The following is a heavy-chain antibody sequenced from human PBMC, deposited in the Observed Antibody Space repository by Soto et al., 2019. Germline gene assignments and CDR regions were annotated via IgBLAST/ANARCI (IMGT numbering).Heavy chain of an antibody. J-gene: IGHJ5*02. Sequence: SETLSLTCTVSGGSIDNYYWSWIRQPPGKGLEWIGYIYYSGNTNYNPSLRSRVTISVDTSKNQFSLRLRSVTAADTAVYYCARDRGYSNWYDPWGKGTLVTVS. V-gene: IGHV4-59*01. D-gene: IGHD5-18*01. CDR1: GGSIDNYY. CDR3: ARDRGYSNWYDP. CDR2: IYYSGNT.